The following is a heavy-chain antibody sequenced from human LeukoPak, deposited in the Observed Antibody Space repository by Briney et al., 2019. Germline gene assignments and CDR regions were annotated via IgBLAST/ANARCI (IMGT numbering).Heavy chain of an antibody. D-gene: IGHD2/OR15-2a*01. CDR1: GYTVTDHA. CDR2: IKFENGET. J-gene: IGHJ3*01. V-gene: IGHV1-2*02. Sequence: GASVKVSCKASGYTVTDHALHWVRQAPGQGLEWLGWIKFENGETSYGWKFRGRVTMSSDTSVTTVYMELNSLTSDDTAIYYCVRNGLNSHGRSSGSFDVWAQGTMVTVSS. CDR3: VRNGLNSHGRSSGSFDV.